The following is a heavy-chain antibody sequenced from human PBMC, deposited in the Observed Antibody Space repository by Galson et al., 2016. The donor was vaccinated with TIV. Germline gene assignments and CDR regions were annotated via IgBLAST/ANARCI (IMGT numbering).Heavy chain of an antibody. CDR1: GYTLNALS. V-gene: IGHV1-24*01. J-gene: IGHJ6*02. Sequence: SVKVSCKVSGYTLNALSIHWVRQAPGKGLEWMGGLDPEEAETFYAHMFQGRVTMTEDTSTDMAYMELINLRSEDTAVYYCVTADTSKSFYYYYYGMDVWGQGTTVTVSS. CDR2: LDPEEAET. D-gene: IGHD2-2*01. CDR3: VTADTSKSFYYYYYGMDV.